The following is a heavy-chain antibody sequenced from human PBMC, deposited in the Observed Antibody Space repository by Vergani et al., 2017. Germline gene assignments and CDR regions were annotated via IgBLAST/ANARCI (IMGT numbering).Heavy chain of an antibody. V-gene: IGHV3-49*04. J-gene: IGHJ6*02. D-gene: IGHD5-18*01. CDR1: GVAFSDYA. Sequence: VQLVESGGGVVQPGTSLRLSCTDSGVAFSDYAMSWVRQAPGKGLEWVGFIRSKGYGGTTEYAASVKGRFTISRDDSKSIAYLQMNSLKTEDTAVYYCTREQDVGYSSKYYYYYGMDVWGQGTTVTVSS. CDR3: TREQDVGYSSKYYYYYGMDV. CDR2: IRSKGYGGTT.